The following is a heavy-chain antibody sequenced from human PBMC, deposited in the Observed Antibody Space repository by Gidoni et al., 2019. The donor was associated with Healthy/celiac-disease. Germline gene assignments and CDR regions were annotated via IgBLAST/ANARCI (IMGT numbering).Heavy chain of an antibody. CDR2: ISSSSSYI. Sequence: EVQLVESGGGLVKPGGSLRLSCAASGFTFSSYSMNWVRQAPGKGLEWVSSISSSSSYIYYADSVKSRFTISRDNAKNSLYLQMNSLRAEDTAVYYCARPDGGTNAFDIWGQGTMVTVSS. CDR3: ARPDGGTNAFDI. J-gene: IGHJ3*02. CDR1: GFTFSSYS. D-gene: IGHD1-26*01. V-gene: IGHV3-21*01.